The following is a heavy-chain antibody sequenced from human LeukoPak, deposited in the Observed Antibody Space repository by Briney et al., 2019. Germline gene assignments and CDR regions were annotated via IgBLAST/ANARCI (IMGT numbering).Heavy chain of an antibody. J-gene: IGHJ5*02. V-gene: IGHV4-34*01. Sequence: PSETLSLTCAVYGGFFSGYYWSWIRQPPGKGLEWIGEINHSGSTNYNPSLKSRVTISVDTSKNQFSLKLSSVTAADTAVYYCARDGNYYGSGSYSNWFDPWGQGTLVTVSS. CDR1: GGFFSGYY. D-gene: IGHD3-10*01. CDR3: ARDGNYYGSGSYSNWFDP. CDR2: INHSGST.